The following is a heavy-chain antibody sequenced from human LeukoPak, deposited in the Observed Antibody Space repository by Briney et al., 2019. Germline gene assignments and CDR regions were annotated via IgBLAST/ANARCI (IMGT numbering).Heavy chain of an antibody. J-gene: IGHJ4*02. CDR2: IYHSGST. CDR1: GGSISSSNW. Sequence: PSETLSLTCAVSGGSISSSNWWSWVRQPPGKGLEWIGEIYHSGSTNYNPSLKSRVTISVDKSKNQFSLKLSSVTAADTAVYYCARRPPMATKEIGLFDYWGQGTLVTVSS. CDR3: ARRPPMATKEIGLFDY. D-gene: IGHD5-24*01. V-gene: IGHV4-4*02.